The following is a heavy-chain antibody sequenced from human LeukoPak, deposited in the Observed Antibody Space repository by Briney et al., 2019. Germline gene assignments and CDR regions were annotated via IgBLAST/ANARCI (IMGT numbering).Heavy chain of an antibody. CDR3: ARGEGPYSK. V-gene: IGHV4-34*01. CDR1: GGSFSGYY. CDR2: INHSGST. J-gene: IGHJ4*02. D-gene: IGHD5-18*01. Sequence: PSETLSLTCAVYGGSFSGYYWSWILQPPGKGLEWIGEINHSGSTNYNPSLKSRVTISVDTSKNQFSLKLSSVTAADTAVYYCARGEGPYSKWGQGTLVTVSS.